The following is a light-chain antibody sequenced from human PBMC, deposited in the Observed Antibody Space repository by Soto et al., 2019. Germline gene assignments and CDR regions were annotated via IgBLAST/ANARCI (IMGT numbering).Light chain of an antibody. V-gene: IGKV3-20*01. CDR1: QSVTSSY. J-gene: IGKJ1*01. Sequence: ETVFTQSPGPRSLSPGERGTLSCRASQSVTSSYLAWYQQKPGQAPRLLIYGASNRATGIPDRFSGSGSGTDFTLIISRLEPEDFAVYYCQQYGNSPKTFGQGTKVDIK. CDR2: GAS. CDR3: QQYGNSPKT.